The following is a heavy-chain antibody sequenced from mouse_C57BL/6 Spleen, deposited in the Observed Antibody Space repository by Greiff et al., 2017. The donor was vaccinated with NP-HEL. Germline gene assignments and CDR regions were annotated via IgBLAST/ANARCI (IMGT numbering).Heavy chain of an antibody. Sequence: QVQLQQPGAELVKPGASVKLSCKASGYTFTSYWMQWVKQRPGQGLEWIGEIDPSDSYTNYNQKFKGKATLTVDTSSSTAYMQLSSLTSEDSAVYYCARRGGLAYFDYWGQGTTLTVSS. J-gene: IGHJ2*01. CDR3: ARRGGLAYFDY. CDR2: IDPSDSYT. CDR1: GYTFTSYW. V-gene: IGHV1-50*01.